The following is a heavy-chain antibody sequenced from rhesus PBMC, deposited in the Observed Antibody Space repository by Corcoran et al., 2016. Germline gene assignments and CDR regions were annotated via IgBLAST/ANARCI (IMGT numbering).Heavy chain of an antibody. V-gene: IGHV2-174*01. Sequence: QVTLKESGPALVTPTQTLTLNCTFSGFSLTTSGMGVGWIRQPPGKALEWLGLIYWDEDKRYHTSLKRSLTIAKDTSKNQVVLTMTNMDPVDTATYCCARDYYSGIYYGLDSWSQGVVVTFSS. CDR1: GFSLTTSGMG. D-gene: IGHD3-16*01. CDR3: ARDYYSGIYYGLDS. J-gene: IGHJ6*01. CDR2: IYWDEDK.